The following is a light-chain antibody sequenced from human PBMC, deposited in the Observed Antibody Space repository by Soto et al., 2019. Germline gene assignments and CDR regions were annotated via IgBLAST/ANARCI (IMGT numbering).Light chain of an antibody. J-gene: IGKJ3*01. V-gene: IGKV3-20*01. Sequence: ETVLTQSPGTVSLSPGDGATLPCRASQSVSSNKLAWYQQKPGQAPRLLIYAASSRATGIPDRFSGSGSGTDFTLTINRLEPEDFAVYYCQDYGTSPFTFGPGTKVDIK. CDR2: AAS. CDR1: QSVSSNK. CDR3: QDYGTSPFT.